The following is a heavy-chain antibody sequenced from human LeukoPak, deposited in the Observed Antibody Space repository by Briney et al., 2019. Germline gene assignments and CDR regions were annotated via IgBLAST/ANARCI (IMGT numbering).Heavy chain of an antibody. CDR1: GFTFSSYS. D-gene: IGHD2-15*01. CDR2: ISSSISTI. Sequence: GGSLSLSRAVSGFTFSSYSMNWVRQAPGKGLEWVSYISSSISTIYYADSVKGRFTISRDNAKNSLYLQMNSLRAEDTAVYYCARVEGYCSGGSCYYATFDYWGQGTLVTVSS. J-gene: IGHJ4*02. V-gene: IGHV3-48*04. CDR3: ARVEGYCSGGSCYYATFDY.